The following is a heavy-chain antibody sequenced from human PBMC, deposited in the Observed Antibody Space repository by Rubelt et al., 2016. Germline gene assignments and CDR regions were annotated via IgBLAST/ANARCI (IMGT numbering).Heavy chain of an antibody. J-gene: IGHJ4*02. Sequence: EVQLLESGGGLVQPGGSLRLSCAASGFTFSSSAMSWVRQAPGKGLEWVSGVSGSGGSPYYADSVKVRFTISRDNSRHTMYLHISSLRAGDTAVYYCAKDGSLLRFLEWLSQFDYWGQGTLVTVSS. CDR3: AKDGSLLRFLEWLSQFDY. V-gene: IGHV3-23*01. CDR2: VSGSGGSP. D-gene: IGHD3-3*01. CDR1: GFTFSSSA.